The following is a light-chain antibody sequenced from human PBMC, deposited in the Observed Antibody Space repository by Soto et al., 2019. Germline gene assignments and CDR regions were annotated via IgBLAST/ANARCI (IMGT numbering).Light chain of an antibody. J-gene: IGKJ5*01. Sequence: EIVMKQSPATLSVSQGERATLSCRASQSVRSNLAWYQQKPGQAPRLLIYGASTSATGIPARFSRCRSGTEYSLTMLPLECEDFAFNSWKQNNQLVITYGHTTRLEIK. CDR3: KQNNQLVIT. V-gene: IGKV3-15*01. CDR2: GAS. CDR1: QSVRSN.